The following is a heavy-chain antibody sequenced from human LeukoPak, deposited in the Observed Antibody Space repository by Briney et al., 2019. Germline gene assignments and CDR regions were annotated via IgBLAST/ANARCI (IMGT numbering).Heavy chain of an antibody. D-gene: IGHD6-19*01. CDR1: VFTLGSNS. CDR3: AGSLAVSSVLGLDI. J-gene: IGHJ3*02. V-gene: IGHV3-48*02. CDR2: ITSSSSSI. Sequence: GGSLRLSCAPSVFTLGSNSMKWVRQAPGRGLEWVLYITSSSSSIYYADSVKGRFTVSRDNAKKSLYLQMNSLRDEDTAVYFCAGSLAVSSVLGLDIWGQGTMVTVAS.